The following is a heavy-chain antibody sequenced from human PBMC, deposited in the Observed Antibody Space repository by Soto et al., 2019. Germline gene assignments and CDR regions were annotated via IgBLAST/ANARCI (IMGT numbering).Heavy chain of an antibody. V-gene: IGHV3-21*01. CDR1: GFTFSSYS. CDR2: ISSSSSYI. D-gene: IGHD3-10*01. J-gene: IGHJ6*02. Sequence: PWGSLRLSCAASGFTFSSYSMNWVRQAPGKGLEWVSSISSSSSYIYYADSVKGRFTISRDNAKNSLYLQMNSLRAEDTAVYYCARGITMVRGGLNYYYGMVVWGQGTTVTVSS. CDR3: ARGITMVRGGLNYYYGMVV.